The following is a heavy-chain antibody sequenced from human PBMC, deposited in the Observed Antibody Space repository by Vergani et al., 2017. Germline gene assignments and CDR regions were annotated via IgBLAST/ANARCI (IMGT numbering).Heavy chain of an antibody. D-gene: IGHD6-19*01. Sequence: QVQLVESGGGVVQPGGSLRLSCGASGFTFSNYGMHWVRQAPGKGLELVTFIRYDGSNTYYADSVKGRFTISRDNSKNTLFLQMNSLRPEDTAVYYCARGTVTGSRDFAYWCQGTLVTVSS. J-gene: IGHJ4*02. CDR1: GFTFSNYG. V-gene: IGHV3-30*02. CDR3: ARGTVTGSRDFAY. CDR2: IRYDGSNT.